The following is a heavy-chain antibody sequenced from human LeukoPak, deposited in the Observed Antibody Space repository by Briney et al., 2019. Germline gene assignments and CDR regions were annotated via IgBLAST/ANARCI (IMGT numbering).Heavy chain of an antibody. D-gene: IGHD3-10*01. Sequence: GGSLRLSCAASGFTFSSYGMHWVRQAPGKGLEWVAFIRYDGSNKYYADSVKGRFTISRDNSKNTLYLQMNSLRAEDTAVYYCAKDTYYYGSGSYFDYWGQGTLVTVSS. J-gene: IGHJ4*02. CDR2: IRYDGSNK. CDR1: GFTFSSYG. CDR3: AKDTYYYGSGSYFDY. V-gene: IGHV3-30*02.